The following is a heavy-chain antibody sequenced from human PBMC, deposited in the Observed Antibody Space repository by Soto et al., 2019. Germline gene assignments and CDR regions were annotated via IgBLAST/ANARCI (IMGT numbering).Heavy chain of an antibody. Sequence: QVQLGESGGGVVQPGKSLRLSCAASGFTFSTYGMHWVRQAPGKGLEWVAVIWYDGSNKYHGDSLKGRFTISRDNSKKTLYLQMNNLRAEDTAVYYCGRDGALGDTAVVDSWGQGTLVIVSS. J-gene: IGHJ4*02. V-gene: IGHV3-33*01. CDR1: GFTFSTYG. CDR2: IWYDGSNK. D-gene: IGHD5-18*01. CDR3: GRDGALGDTAVVDS.